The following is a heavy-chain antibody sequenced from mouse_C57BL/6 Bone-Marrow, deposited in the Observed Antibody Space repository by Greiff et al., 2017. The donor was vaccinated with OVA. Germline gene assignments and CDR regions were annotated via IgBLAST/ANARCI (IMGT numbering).Heavy chain of an antibody. D-gene: IGHD2-2*01. CDR2: IYPGSGNI. CDR3: EISERLRDSFDY. V-gene: IGHV1-76*01. Sequence: VQLQQSGAELVRPGASVKLSCKASGYTFTDYYISWVKQRPGQGLEWIARIYPGSGNIYYNEKFKGKATLTAEKSSSTASMQLSSLTSDDSAVYGCEISERLRDSFDYWGQGTTLTVSS. J-gene: IGHJ2*01. CDR1: GYTFTDYY.